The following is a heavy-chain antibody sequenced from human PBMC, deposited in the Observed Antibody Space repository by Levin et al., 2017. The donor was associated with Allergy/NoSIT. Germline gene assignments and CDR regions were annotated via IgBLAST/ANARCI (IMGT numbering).Heavy chain of an antibody. V-gene: IGHV1-18*01. Sequence: ASVKVSCKASGYTFTSYGISWVRQAPGQGLEWMGWISAYNGNTNYAQKLQGRVTMTTDTSTSTAYMELRSLRSDDTAVYYCARDRVVVPAAIWGYWGQGTLVTVSS. CDR3: ARDRVVVPAAIWGY. J-gene: IGHJ4*02. CDR2: ISAYNGNT. CDR1: GYTFTSYG. D-gene: IGHD2-2*01.